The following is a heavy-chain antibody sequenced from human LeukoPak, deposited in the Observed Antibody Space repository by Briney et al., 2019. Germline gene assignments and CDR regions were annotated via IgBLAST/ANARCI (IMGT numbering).Heavy chain of an antibody. D-gene: IGHD4-23*01. Sequence: GGSLRLSCAASGFNASTYWMSWVRQAPGKGLEWVANINEDGTQRNYVASVEGRFTVSRDNAKNSSFLQMHSLRAEDTAVCYCVRDGAPRWAFDIWGQGTVVTVSS. CDR1: GFNASTYW. CDR2: INEDGTQR. J-gene: IGHJ3*02. CDR3: VRDGAPRWAFDI. V-gene: IGHV3-7*01.